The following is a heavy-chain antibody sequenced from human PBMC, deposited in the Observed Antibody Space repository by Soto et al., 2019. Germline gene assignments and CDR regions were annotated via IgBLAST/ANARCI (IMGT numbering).Heavy chain of an antibody. J-gene: IGHJ6*02. V-gene: IGHV1-69*06. CDR2: IIPLFGTT. CDR3: AACIWTSYYYYKMDV. Sequence: ASVKVSCKASGDTFSSYAISWVRQAPGQGLQWMGGIIPLFGTTNYAQRFQGRVTITADRSTSTAHMELSSLGSDDTAVYYCAACIWTSYYYYKMDVWGQGTTVTVSS. D-gene: IGHD3-3*01. CDR1: GDTFSSYA.